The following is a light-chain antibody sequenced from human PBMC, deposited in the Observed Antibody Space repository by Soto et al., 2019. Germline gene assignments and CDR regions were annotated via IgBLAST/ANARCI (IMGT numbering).Light chain of an antibody. Sequence: QSVLTQPASASGTPGQRVTISCSGSSSNIGSNFVYWYQQLPGTAPKLLMYSNDQRPSGVPDRFAGSKSGTSASLAISGLRSEDEADYYCAAWDDSLRGVLFGGGTKVTVL. J-gene: IGLJ2*01. V-gene: IGLV1-47*02. CDR2: SND. CDR3: AAWDDSLRGVL. CDR1: SSNIGSNF.